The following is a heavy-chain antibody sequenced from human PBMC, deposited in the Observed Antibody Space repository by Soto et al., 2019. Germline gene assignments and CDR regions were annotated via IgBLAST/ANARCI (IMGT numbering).Heavy chain of an antibody. D-gene: IGHD2-15*01. Sequence: PGGSLRLSCAASGFTFSAYYMSWIRQAPGKGLEWISSIIYSGTTTYYADSVKGRFTISRDNSKNTLYLQMNSLRAEDTAVYYCARACKEGRLLQFGYYYYYMDVWGKGTTVTVSS. V-gene: IGHV3-66*01. CDR3: ARACKEGRLLQFGYYYYYMDV. CDR2: IYSGTTT. J-gene: IGHJ6*03. CDR1: GFTFSAYY.